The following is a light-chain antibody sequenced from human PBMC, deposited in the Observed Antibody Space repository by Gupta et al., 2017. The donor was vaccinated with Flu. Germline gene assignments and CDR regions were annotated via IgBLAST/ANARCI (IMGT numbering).Light chain of an antibody. V-gene: IGKV1-9*01. CDR1: QGIASY. Sequence: DIQLTQSPSFLSASVGDRVTITCRASQGIASYLAWNQQKPGKAPRLLIFDASMLYSGVPSRFSGSGSGTEFTLTISSLEPEDFATYYCQKLNSYPVTFGQGTRLEIK. CDR2: DAS. CDR3: QKLNSYPVT. J-gene: IGKJ5*01.